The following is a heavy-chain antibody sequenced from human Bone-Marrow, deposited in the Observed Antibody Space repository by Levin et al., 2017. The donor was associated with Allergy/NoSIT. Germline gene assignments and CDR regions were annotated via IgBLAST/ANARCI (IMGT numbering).Heavy chain of an antibody. J-gene: IGHJ6*03. V-gene: IGHV1-18*01. CDR3: ARGRDYYYYMDV. CDR2: ISAYNGNT. CDR1: GYTFTNFA. Sequence: ASVKVSCKASGYTFTNFAIGWVRQAPGQGLEWMGWISAYNGNTIYAQKLQDRVTMTTDTSMTTTYMELRSLRSDDTAVYYCARGRDYYYYMDVWGKGTTVTVSS.